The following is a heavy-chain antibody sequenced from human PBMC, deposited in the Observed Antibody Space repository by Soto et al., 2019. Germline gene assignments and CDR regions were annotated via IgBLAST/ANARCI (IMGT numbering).Heavy chain of an antibody. CDR2: MNPNSGNT. V-gene: IGHV1-8*01. Sequence: ASVKVSCKASGYTFTSYDINWVRQATGQGLERMGWMNPNSGNTGYAQKFQGRVTMTRNTSISTAYMELSSLRSEDTAVYYCARGRPVVVVAATTLTSYYYYMDVWGKGTTVTVSS. D-gene: IGHD2-15*01. J-gene: IGHJ6*03. CDR1: GYTFTSYD. CDR3: ARGRPVVVVAATTLTSYYYYMDV.